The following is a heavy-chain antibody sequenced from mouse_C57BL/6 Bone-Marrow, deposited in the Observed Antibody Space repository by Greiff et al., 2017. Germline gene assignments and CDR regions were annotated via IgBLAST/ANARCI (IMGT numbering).Heavy chain of an antibody. V-gene: IGHV1-7*01. CDR2: INPSSGYT. J-gene: IGHJ3*01. D-gene: IGHD2-4*01. CDR3: SRSGDYDGAWFAY. Sequence: VQLQQSGAELAKPGASVKLSCKASGYTFTSYWMHWVKQRPGQGLEWIGYINPSSGYTKYNQKFKDKATLTADKSSSTAYMQLISLTYEDSAVXDWSRSGDYDGAWFAYWGQGTLVTVSA. CDR1: GYTFTSYW.